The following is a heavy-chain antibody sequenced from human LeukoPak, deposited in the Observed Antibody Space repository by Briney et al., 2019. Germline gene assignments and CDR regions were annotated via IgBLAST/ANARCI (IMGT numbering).Heavy chain of an antibody. CDR3: AREGGSYGSFDY. Sequence: PSQTLSLTCTVSGGSISSGGYYWSWIRQHPGKGPEWIGYIYYSGSTYYNPSLKSRVTISVDTSKNQFSLKLSSVTAADTAVYYCAREGGSYGSFDYWGQGILVTVSS. V-gene: IGHV4-31*03. CDR1: GGSISSGGYY. CDR2: IYYSGST. J-gene: IGHJ4*02. D-gene: IGHD1-26*01.